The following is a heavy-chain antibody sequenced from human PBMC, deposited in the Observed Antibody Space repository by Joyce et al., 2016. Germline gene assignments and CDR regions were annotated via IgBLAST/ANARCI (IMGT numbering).Heavy chain of an antibody. CDR3: AKILTATYSSGWFLDY. Sequence: QVQLVESGGGVVQPGRSLRLSCAASGLTLSNYGVHWVRQAPGKGLEWVAVISYDGIYKYYADSVKGRFTISRENSKNTVCLEMNSLRAEDTAVYYCAKILTATYSSGWFLDYWGQGTLVTVSS. D-gene: IGHD6-25*01. CDR1: GLTLSNYG. CDR2: ISYDGIYK. V-gene: IGHV3-30*18. J-gene: IGHJ4*02.